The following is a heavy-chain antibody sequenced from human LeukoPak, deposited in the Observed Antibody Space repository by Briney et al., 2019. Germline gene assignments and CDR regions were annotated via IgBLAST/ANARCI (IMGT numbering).Heavy chain of an antibody. CDR1: GGSISSSRSY. CDR2: IYYSGRT. V-gene: IGHV4-39*07. D-gene: IGHD3-22*01. Sequence: SETLSLTCTVSGGSISSSRSYWGWIRQPPGKGLEWIGTIYYSGRTYYNPSLKSRVTISVDTSKNQFSLKLSSVTAADTVMCYCARAVVLYYDGSGYSTRFDYGGQGTLVTVSS. J-gene: IGHJ4*02. CDR3: ARAVVLYYDGSGYSTRFDY.